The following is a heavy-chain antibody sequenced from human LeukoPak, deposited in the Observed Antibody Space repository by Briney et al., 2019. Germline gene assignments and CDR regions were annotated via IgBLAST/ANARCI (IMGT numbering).Heavy chain of an antibody. Sequence: SVKVSCKASGGTFSSYAISWVRQAPGQGLEWMGGIIPIFGTVNYAQKFQGRVTITADESTSTAYMELSSLRSEDTAVHYCARGFMVRGVIEYDYWGQGTLVTVSS. CDR1: GGTFSSYA. J-gene: IGHJ4*02. D-gene: IGHD3-10*01. CDR3: ARGFMVRGVIEYDY. V-gene: IGHV1-69*13. CDR2: IIPIFGTV.